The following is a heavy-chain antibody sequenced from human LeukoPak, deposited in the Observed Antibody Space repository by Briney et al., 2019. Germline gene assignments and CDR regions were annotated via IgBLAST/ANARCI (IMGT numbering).Heavy chain of an antibody. J-gene: IGHJ3*02. V-gene: IGHV4-59*11. Sequence: SETLSLTCAVSDDSFSSHYWTWIRQPPGKGLEWIGYISYIRSTNYNPSLKSRVTISIDTSKNQFSLKLSSVTAADTAVYYCARDLVTVTKGFDIWGQGTMVSVSS. CDR1: DDSFSSHY. CDR2: ISYIRST. D-gene: IGHD4-17*01. CDR3: ARDLVTVTKGFDI.